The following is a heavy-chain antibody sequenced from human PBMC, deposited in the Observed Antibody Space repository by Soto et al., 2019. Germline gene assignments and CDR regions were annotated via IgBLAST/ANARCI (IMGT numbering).Heavy chain of an antibody. Sequence: GGSLRLSCAASGFTFSSYGMHWVRQAPGKGLEWVAVIWYDGSNKYYADSVKGRFTISRVNSKNTLYLQMNSLRAEDTAVYYCARDGTYYDFWSGKVLVTYYYGMDVWGQGTTVTVSS. D-gene: IGHD3-3*01. CDR3: ARDGTYYDFWSGKVLVTYYYGMDV. J-gene: IGHJ6*02. CDR1: GFTFSSYG. V-gene: IGHV3-33*01. CDR2: IWYDGSNK.